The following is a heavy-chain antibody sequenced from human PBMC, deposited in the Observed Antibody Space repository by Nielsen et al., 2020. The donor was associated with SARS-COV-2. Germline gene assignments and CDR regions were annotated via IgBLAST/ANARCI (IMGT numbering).Heavy chain of an antibody. D-gene: IGHD3-22*01. V-gene: IGHV4-61*01. CDR2: MFYIGTA. CDR3: ARLQTTGTSGFYYYMDV. Sequence: SETLSLTCTVSGVPVTSGSYFWSWIRQAPGKRLEWIGYMFYIGTANYNPSFQSRVNISVDTSKNQFSLRLTSVTAADTAVYFCARLQTTGTSGFYYYMDVWGHGTTVTVSS. CDR1: GVPVTSGSYF. J-gene: IGHJ6*03.